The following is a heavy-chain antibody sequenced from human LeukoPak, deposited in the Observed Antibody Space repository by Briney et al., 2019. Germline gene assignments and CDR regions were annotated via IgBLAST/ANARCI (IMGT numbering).Heavy chain of an antibody. Sequence: ASVRVSCKASGYTFTSYDINWVRQATGQGLEWMGWMNPNSGNTGYAQKFQGRVTMTRNTSISTAYMELSSLRSEDTAVYYCARALMKWVVAATPGYWGQGTLVTVSS. J-gene: IGHJ4*02. V-gene: IGHV1-8*01. D-gene: IGHD2-15*01. CDR2: MNPNSGNT. CDR3: ARALMKWVVAATPGY. CDR1: GYTFTSYD.